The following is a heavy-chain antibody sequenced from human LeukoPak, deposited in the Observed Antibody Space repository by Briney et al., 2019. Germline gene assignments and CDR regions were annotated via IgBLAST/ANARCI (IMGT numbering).Heavy chain of an antibody. CDR3: ARDRWWFDP. Sequence: GGTLTLTFAASGFTFSSYWMSWIRQAPGKGLEWVANIKQDGSEKYYVDSVKGRFTISRDNAKNSLYLQMNSLRAEDTAVYYCARDRWWFDPWGQRTLVTASS. J-gene: IGHJ5*02. V-gene: IGHV3-7*01. CDR1: GFTFSSYW. D-gene: IGHD5-24*01. CDR2: IKQDGSEK.